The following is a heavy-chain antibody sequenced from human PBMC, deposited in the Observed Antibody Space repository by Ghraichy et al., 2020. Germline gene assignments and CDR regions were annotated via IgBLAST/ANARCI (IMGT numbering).Heavy chain of an antibody. Sequence: SLNISCVASGFTFEDYAMHWVRQVPRKGLEWVSSISWNSGRIGYADSVKGRFTISRDNAKNSLYLQMKSLRAEDTALYYCAKDRIAADWSYFDYWGQGTLVTVSS. CDR3: AKDRIAADWSYFDY. V-gene: IGHV3-9*01. CDR1: GFTFEDYA. J-gene: IGHJ4*02. CDR2: ISWNSGRI. D-gene: IGHD6-13*01.